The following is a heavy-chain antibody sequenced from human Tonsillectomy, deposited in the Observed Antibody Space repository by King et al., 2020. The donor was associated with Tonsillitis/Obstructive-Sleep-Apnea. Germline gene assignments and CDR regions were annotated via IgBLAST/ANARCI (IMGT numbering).Heavy chain of an antibody. CDR2: IYYSGST. Sequence: VPLQESGPGLVKPSETLSLTCTVSGGSISSYYWSWIRQPPGKGLEWIGYIYYSGSTNYNPSLKSRVTISVDTSKNQFSLKLSSVTAADTAVYYCARVRLQEDAFDIWGQGTMVTVSS. CDR3: ARVRLQEDAFDI. D-gene: IGHD4-17*01. J-gene: IGHJ3*02. CDR1: GGSISSYY. V-gene: IGHV4-59*01.